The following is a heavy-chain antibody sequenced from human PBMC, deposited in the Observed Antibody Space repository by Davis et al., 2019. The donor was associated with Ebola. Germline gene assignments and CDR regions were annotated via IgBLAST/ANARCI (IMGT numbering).Heavy chain of an antibody. J-gene: IGHJ4*02. CDR1: GFTFSGSA. CDR3: VRVPAVGSGWRYYFDY. V-gene: IGHV3-7*04. CDR2: IKQDGSEI. Sequence: GESLKISCAASGFTFSGSAMHWVRQAPGKGLEWVANIKQDGSEIYYVDSVKGRFTISRDNAKNSLYLQMSTLSAEDTGVYYCVRVPAVGSGWRYYFDYWGQGTLVTVSS. D-gene: IGHD6-19*01.